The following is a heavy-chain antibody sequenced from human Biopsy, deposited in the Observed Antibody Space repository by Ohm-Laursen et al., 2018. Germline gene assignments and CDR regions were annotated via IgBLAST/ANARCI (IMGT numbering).Heavy chain of an antibody. Sequence: SSVRVSCKASVGAFTNDAVGRVRQSPGPRLGCGGSSIPLFITANSADKFQARVTLTADKSTTTAYMELSSLRSEDTAIYYCARFPLGAYDDSGSYRAVEHWYFDLWGRGTLVTVSS. D-gene: IGHD3-22*01. J-gene: IGHJ2*01. CDR3: ARFPLGAYDDSGSYRAVEHWYFDL. CDR2: SIPLFITA. CDR1: VGAFTNDA. V-gene: IGHV1-69*06.